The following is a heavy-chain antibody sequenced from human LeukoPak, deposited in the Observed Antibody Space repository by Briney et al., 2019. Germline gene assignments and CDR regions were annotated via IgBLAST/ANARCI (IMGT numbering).Heavy chain of an antibody. CDR3: ASVFDS. J-gene: IGHJ4*02. Sequence: GGSLRLSCAASGWMHWVRQVPGKGLVWASGVNHDGRRTFYADSVKGRFTISRDNAKNTVYLQMNSLRAEDTAVYYCASVFDSWGQGRLVTVSS. V-gene: IGHV3-74*01. CDR1: GW. CDR2: VNHDGRRT.